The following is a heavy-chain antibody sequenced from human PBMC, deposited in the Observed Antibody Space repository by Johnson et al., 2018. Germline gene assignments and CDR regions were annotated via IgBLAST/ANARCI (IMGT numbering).Heavy chain of an antibody. CDR3: AREWSAFDI. V-gene: IGHV4-59*01. Sequence: QVQLQESGPGLVKPSETLSLTCPVSGDSISSSYWSWIRQPPGKGLEWITFIYYNGDTSYNPSLKSPVTISLDTSKNHFTLKLSSVTAADTAGYYCAREWSAFDIWGQGTMVTVSS. CDR1: GDSISSSY. J-gene: IGHJ3*02. D-gene: IGHD1-26*01. CDR2: IYYNGDT.